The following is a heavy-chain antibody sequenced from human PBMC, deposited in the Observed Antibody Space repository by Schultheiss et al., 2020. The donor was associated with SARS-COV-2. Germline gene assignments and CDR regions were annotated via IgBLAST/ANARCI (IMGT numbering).Heavy chain of an antibody. J-gene: IGHJ4*02. D-gene: IGHD1-1*01. CDR1: GGTFSSYA. Sequence: SVKVSCKASGGTFSSYAISWVRQAPGQGLEWMGGIIPIFGTANYAQKFRGRVTITADESTSTAYMELSSLRSEDTAVYYCARLRRGTPQEIFESWGQGTLVTVSS. V-gene: IGHV1-69*13. CDR2: IIPIFGTA. CDR3: ARLRRGTPQEIFES.